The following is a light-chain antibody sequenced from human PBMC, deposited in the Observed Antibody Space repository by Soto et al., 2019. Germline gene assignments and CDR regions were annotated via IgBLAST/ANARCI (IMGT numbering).Light chain of an antibody. Sequence: QSVLTQPPSVSAAPGQKVTISCSGSSSNIGNNYVSWYQQLPGTAPKLLIYDNNKRPSGIPDRFSGSKSGTSATLGITGLQTGDEADYYCGTWDSRLSGVVFGGGPKVTV. CDR2: DNN. J-gene: IGLJ2*01. CDR3: GTWDSRLSGVV. CDR1: SSNIGNNY. V-gene: IGLV1-51*01.